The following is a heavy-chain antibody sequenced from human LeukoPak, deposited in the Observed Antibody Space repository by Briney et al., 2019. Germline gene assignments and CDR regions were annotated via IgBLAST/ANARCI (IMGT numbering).Heavy chain of an antibody. CDR2: ISGSGGST. CDR3: AKPPAMVRGVGEFDP. D-gene: IGHD3-10*01. Sequence: GGSLRLSCAASGFTFSSYAMSWVRQAPGKGLEWVSAISGSGGSTYYADSVKGRFTISRDNSKNTPYLQMNSLRAEDTAVYYCAKPPAMVRGVGEFDPWCQGTLVTVSS. V-gene: IGHV3-23*01. J-gene: IGHJ5*02. CDR1: GFTFSSYA.